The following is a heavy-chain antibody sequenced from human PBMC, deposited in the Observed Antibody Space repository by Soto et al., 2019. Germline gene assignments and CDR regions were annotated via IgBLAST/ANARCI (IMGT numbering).Heavy chain of an antibody. CDR2: VSPHSGST. D-gene: IGHD6-6*01. V-gene: IGHV1-8*01. Sequence: ASVKVSCKASGYTFTTYDINWVRQTPGQGLEWMGWVSPHSGSTGVAEKFQGRVTMTTSTTTTTAYMDVISLRSDDSAVYFCARGGYSRSWEFDFWGQGTLVTVSS. CDR3: ARGGYSRSWEFDF. CDR1: GYTFTTYD. J-gene: IGHJ4*02.